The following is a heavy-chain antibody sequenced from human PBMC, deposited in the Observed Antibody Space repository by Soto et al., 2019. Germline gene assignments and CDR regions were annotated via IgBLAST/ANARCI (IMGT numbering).Heavy chain of an antibody. D-gene: IGHD5-18*01. CDR1: GGSVSSGDYY. CDR2: IYYSGST. Sequence: SETLSLTCTVSGGSVSSGDYYWSWIRQPPGKGLEWIGYIYYSGSTNYNPSLKSRVSISLDTSKNQFSLRLTSVTAADTAVYYCARIPVDTYMINWFDPWGQATLVTVSS. CDR3: ARIPVDTYMINWFDP. V-gene: IGHV4-61*08. J-gene: IGHJ5*02.